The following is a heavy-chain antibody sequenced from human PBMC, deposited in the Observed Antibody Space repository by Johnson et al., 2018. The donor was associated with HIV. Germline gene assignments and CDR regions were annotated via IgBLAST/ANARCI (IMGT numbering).Heavy chain of an antibody. CDR1: GFTFSDYY. CDR2: ISSTGSSI. CDR3: AREMAWEDAFDV. V-gene: IGHV3-11*04. Sequence: QVQLVESGGGLVKPGGSLRLSCAASGFTFSDYYMHWIRQAPGKGLEWVSYISSTGSSIKYVDSVKGRFTISWDNPKNSLYLQMNSLRAEDTAVDYCAREMAWEDAFDVWGQGTMVTVSS. J-gene: IGHJ3*01. D-gene: IGHD5-24*01.